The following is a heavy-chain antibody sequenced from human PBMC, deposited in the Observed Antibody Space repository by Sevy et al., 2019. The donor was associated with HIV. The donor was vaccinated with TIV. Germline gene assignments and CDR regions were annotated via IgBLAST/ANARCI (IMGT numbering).Heavy chain of an antibody. V-gene: IGHV3-30*02. CDR3: TKDMVTFGGIIANSPGGFDI. CDR2: LSYDGSKE. Sequence: GGSLRLSCAASGFRFSSYGMNWVRQAPGKGLEWVAFLSYDGSKEDYAASVKGRFTISRDNSKNTFYVEMNRLRAEDTAVYHSTKDMVTFGGIIANSPGGFDIWGQGTMVTVSS. CDR1: GFRFSSYG. D-gene: IGHD3-16*02. J-gene: IGHJ3*02.